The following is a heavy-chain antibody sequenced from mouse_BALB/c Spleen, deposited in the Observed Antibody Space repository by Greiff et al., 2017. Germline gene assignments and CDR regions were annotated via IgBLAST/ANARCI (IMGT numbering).Heavy chain of an antibody. CDR2: IDPFNGGT. CDR1: GYSFTSYY. CDR3: ARWMDLRGLFAY. J-gene: IGHJ3*01. D-gene: IGHD2-3*01. Sequence: VQLKESGPELMKPGASVKISCKASGYSFTSYYMHWVKQSHGKSLEWIGYIDPFNGGTSYNQKFKGKATLTVDKSSSTAYMHLSSLTSEDSAVYYCARWMDLRGLFAYWGQGTLVTVSA. V-gene: IGHV1S135*01.